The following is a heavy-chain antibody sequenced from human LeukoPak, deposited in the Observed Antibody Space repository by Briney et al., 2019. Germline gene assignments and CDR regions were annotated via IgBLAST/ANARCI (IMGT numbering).Heavy chain of an antibody. J-gene: IGHJ3*02. Sequence: SETLSLTCTVSGGSISSYYWSWIRQPPGKELEWIGYIYYSGSTNYNPSLKSRVTISVDTSKNQFSLKLSSVTAADTAVYYCASNKREGRMDAFDIWGQGTMVTVSS. D-gene: IGHD1-26*01. CDR1: GGSISSYY. CDR3: ASNKREGRMDAFDI. V-gene: IGHV4-59*12. CDR2: IYYSGST.